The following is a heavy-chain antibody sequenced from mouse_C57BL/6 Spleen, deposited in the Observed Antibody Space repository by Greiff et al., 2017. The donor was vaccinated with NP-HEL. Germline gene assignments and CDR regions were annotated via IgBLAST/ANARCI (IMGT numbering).Heavy chain of an antibody. CDR1: GYTFTSYW. J-gene: IGHJ1*03. Sequence: QVQLQQPGAELVKPGASVKVSCKASGYTFTSYWMHWVKQRPGQGLEWIGRLHPSDSDTNYNQKFKGKATLTVDKSSSTAYMQLSSLTSEDSAVYYCAISHYYGSSYWYFDVWGTGTTVTVSS. CDR2: LHPSDSDT. D-gene: IGHD1-1*01. CDR3: AISHYYGSSYWYFDV. V-gene: IGHV1-74*01.